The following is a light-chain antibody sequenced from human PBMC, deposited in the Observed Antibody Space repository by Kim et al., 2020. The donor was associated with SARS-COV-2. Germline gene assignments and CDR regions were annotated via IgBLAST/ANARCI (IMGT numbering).Light chain of an antibody. CDR1: SYNTGSNY. J-gene: IGLJ3*02. Sequence: GQWITIPCSGSSYNTGSNYVYWYQQLPGTAPKLLLYRNNQRPLGVPDRFSGSKSGTSASLAISGLRSEDEADYYCAAWDDSLSGRVFGGGTQLTVL. V-gene: IGLV1-47*01. CDR2: RNN. CDR3: AAWDDSLSGRV.